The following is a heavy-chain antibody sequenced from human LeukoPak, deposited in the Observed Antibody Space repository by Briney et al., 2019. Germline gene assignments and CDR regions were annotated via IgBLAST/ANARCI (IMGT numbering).Heavy chain of an antibody. V-gene: IGHV1-18*01. CDR3: ARDRAAADYNWFDP. J-gene: IGHJ5*02. CDR1: GYTFTSYG. Sequence: GASVNVSCKASGYTFTSYGISWVRQAPGQGLEWMGWISAYNGNTNYAQKLQGRVTMTTDTSTSTAYMELRSLRSDDTAVYYCARDRAAADYNWFDPWGQGTLVTVSS. CDR2: ISAYNGNT. D-gene: IGHD6-13*01.